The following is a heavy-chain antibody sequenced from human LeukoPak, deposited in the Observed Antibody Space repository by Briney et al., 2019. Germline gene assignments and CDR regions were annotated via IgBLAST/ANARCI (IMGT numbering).Heavy chain of an antibody. V-gene: IGHV4-30-4*01. D-gene: IGHD2-21*02. Sequence: PSQTLSLTCTVSGGSISIGDYYWSWIRQPPGKGLEWIGYIYYSGSTYYNPSVKSRVTISVDTSKNQFSLKLSSVTAADTAVYYCARYCGGDCPDYYYYGMDVWGQGTTVTVSS. CDR3: ARYCGGDCPDYYYYGMDV. J-gene: IGHJ6*02. CDR2: IYYSGST. CDR1: GGSISIGDYY.